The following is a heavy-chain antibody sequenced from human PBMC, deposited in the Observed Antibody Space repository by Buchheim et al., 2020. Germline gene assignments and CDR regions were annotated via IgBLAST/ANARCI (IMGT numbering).Heavy chain of an antibody. CDR2: ISSSSSLI. CDR3: ARDWGAGYSDY. J-gene: IGHJ4*02. V-gene: IGHV3-48*01. Sequence: EVQLMESGGGLVQPGGSLRLSCAASGFTFNTYAMNWIRQTPGKGLEWLSYISSSSSLIYYADSVKSRFTISRDNAKDSLYLQMSSLRAEDTAMYYCARDWGAGYSDYWGQGTL. CDR1: GFTFNTYA. D-gene: IGHD3-16*01.